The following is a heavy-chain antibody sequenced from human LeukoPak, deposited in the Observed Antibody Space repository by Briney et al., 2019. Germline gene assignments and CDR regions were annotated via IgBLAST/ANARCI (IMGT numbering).Heavy chain of an antibody. CDR1: GDSISSYY. CDR2: IYYSGST. CDR3: ARHGPSYSGSLEFDY. Sequence: SETLSLTCTVSGDSISSYYWSWIRQPPGKGLEWIGYIYYSGSTNYNPSLKSRVTISVDTSKNQFSLKLSSVTAADTAVYYCARHGPSYSGSLEFDYWGQGTPVTVSS. V-gene: IGHV4-59*08. J-gene: IGHJ4*02. D-gene: IGHD1-26*01.